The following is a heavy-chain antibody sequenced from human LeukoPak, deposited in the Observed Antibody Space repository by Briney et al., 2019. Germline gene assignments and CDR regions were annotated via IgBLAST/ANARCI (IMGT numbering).Heavy chain of an antibody. CDR1: GFTFSSYA. CDR2: ISGSGGST. J-gene: IGHJ6*02. CDR3: AKDVTMVRGVINYYYGMDV. D-gene: IGHD3-10*01. Sequence: GGSRRLSCAASGFTFSSYAMSWVRQAPGKGLEWVSAISGSGGSTYYADSVKGRFTISRDNSKNTLYLQMNSLRAEDTAVYYCAKDVTMVRGVINYYYGMDVWGQGTTVTVSS. V-gene: IGHV3-23*01.